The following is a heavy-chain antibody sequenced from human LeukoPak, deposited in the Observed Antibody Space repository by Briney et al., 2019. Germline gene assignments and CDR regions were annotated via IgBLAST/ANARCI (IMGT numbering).Heavy chain of an antibody. CDR2: MKQDGSEK. J-gene: IGHJ4*02. CDR1: GFTFSSSW. Sequence: GGSLRLSCAASGFTFSSSWMTWVRQAPGKGLEWVANMKQDGSEKYYVDSVKGRFTISRDNAKNLLYLQMDSLRAEDTAVYYCARPGSTWRFDYWGQGTLVTVSS. V-gene: IGHV3-7*01. CDR3: ARPGSTWRFDY. D-gene: IGHD2-2*01.